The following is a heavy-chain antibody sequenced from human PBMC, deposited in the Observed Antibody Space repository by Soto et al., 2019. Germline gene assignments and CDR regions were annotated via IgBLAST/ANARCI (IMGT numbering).Heavy chain of an antibody. D-gene: IGHD3-3*01. Sequence: ASVNVSCKASCYTFTRYGISWVRQAPVQVLELMVWISAYNGNTNYAQKLQGRVTMTTDTSTSTAYMELRSLRSDDTAVYYCARARWESYYDFWSGYYRNWFDPWGQGTLVTVSS. CDR3: ARARWESYYDFWSGYYRNWFDP. J-gene: IGHJ5*02. V-gene: IGHV1-18*04. CDR2: ISAYNGNT. CDR1: CYTFTRYG.